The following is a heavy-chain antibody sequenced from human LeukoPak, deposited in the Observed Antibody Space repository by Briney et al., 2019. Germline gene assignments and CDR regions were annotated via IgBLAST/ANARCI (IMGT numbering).Heavy chain of an antibody. CDR2: IRWDRGTV. V-gene: IGHV3-9*01. J-gene: IGHJ4*02. CDR3: ARGIDSSGTYSGWGFHLRY. CDR1: GFTFDDYA. Sequence: SRRLSCAASGFTFDDYAMHWVRQAPGKGLEWVSGIRWDRGTVGYAGSVKGRFTISRDNAKSSVYLQMNSLRAEDTALYYCARGIDSSGTYSGWGFHLRYWGQGTLVTVSS. D-gene: IGHD1-26*01.